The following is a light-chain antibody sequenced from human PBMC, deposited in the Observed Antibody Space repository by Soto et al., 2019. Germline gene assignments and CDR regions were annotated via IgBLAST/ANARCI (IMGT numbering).Light chain of an antibody. CDR1: QDISDH. CDR3: QKYNTTPRT. CDR2: AAS. V-gene: IGKV1-27*01. J-gene: IGKJ1*01. Sequence: DFQMTQSPSSLSASVGDRVTITCRASQDISDHLAWYQQKPGKAPNLLIYAASTLQSGVPSRFSGGGSGTDFTLTISSLQPEDVATYYCQKYNTTPRTFGQGTKVELK.